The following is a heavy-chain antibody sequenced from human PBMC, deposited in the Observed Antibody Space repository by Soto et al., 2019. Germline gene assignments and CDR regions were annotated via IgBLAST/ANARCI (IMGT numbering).Heavy chain of an antibody. J-gene: IGHJ6*02. Sequence: EVHLLESGGGLVQPGGSLRLSCAASGFSFSRHAMSWVSQAPGKGLEWVSTISSGGTTYYADSVKGRFTISRDNSKNTQSLQMNSLGAEDTAVYYCAKLGYCSGGTCYLDYYYGVDVWGQGTTVTVSS. CDR1: GFSFSRHA. CDR3: AKLGYCSGGTCYLDYYYGVDV. CDR2: ISSGGTT. V-gene: IGHV3-23*01. D-gene: IGHD2-15*01.